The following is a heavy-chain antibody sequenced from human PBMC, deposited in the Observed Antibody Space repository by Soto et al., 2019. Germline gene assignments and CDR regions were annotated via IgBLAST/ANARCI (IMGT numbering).Heavy chain of an antibody. CDR2: INYNGRT. CDR3: ARYAGSSWFDY. Sequence: QVQLQESGPGLVKPSETLSLTCTVSGGSISTYYWSWIRQPPGKGLEWIGYINYNGRTNYNPSLKSRVTLALDTSKDQFSLKLMSVTAADTAVFYCARYAGSSWFDYWGQGTLVTVSS. V-gene: IGHV4-59*01. J-gene: IGHJ4*02. CDR1: GGSISTYY. D-gene: IGHD6-13*01.